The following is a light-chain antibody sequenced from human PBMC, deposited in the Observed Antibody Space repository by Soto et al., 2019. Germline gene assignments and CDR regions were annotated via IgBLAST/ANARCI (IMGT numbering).Light chain of an antibody. CDR2: GNS. V-gene: IGLV1-40*01. Sequence: QAVVTQPPSVSGAPGQRVTISCTGSSSNIGAGYDVHWYQQLPGTAPKLLIYGNSNRPSGVPDRFSGSKSSTSASLAITGLQADDEADYYCQSYDSSVTLRVFGTGTKLTVL. J-gene: IGLJ1*01. CDR1: SSNIGAGYD. CDR3: QSYDSSVTLRV.